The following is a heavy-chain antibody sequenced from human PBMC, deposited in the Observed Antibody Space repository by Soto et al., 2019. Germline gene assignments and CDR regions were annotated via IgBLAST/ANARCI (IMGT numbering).Heavy chain of an antibody. Sequence: SETLSLTCAVSGGSISSGDWWSWVRQPPGERLEWIGEIFHSGTTNYNPSLKSRVTISVDKSKNQFSLKLSPVTAADTAVYYCARTLYCRGPCISSDYPGPAPVLTLAS. D-gene: IGHD2-15*01. J-gene: IGHJ4*02. CDR2: IFHSGTT. V-gene: IGHV4-4*02. CDR1: GGSISSGDW. CDR3: ARTLYCRGPCISSDY.